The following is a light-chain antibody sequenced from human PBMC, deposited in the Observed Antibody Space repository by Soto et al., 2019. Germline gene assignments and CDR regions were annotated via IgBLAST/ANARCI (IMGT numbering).Light chain of an antibody. Sequence: QSALTQPASVSGSPGQSITISCTGTSSDVGAYKSVSWYQHHPGKAPKLMIYEVSNRPSGVSNRFSGSKSGNTASLTISGLQAEDEGDYYCSSPTSSSTLRVLFGGGTKLTVL. CDR3: SSPTSSSTLRVL. J-gene: IGLJ2*01. CDR2: EVS. CDR1: SSDVGAYKS. V-gene: IGLV2-14*01.